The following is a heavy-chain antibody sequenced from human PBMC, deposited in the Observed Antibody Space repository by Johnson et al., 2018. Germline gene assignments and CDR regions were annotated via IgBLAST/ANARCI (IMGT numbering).Heavy chain of an antibody. CDR1: GFTFDDYG. CDR3: ARQDVDTAMVPDYYYYMDV. V-gene: IGHV3-7*01. CDR2: IKQDGSEK. Sequence: VQLVQSGGGLVQPGGSLRLSCAASGFTFDDYGMSWVRQAPGKGLEWVANIKQDGSEKYYVDSVKGRFTISRDNAKNSLYLQMNSLRAEDTAVYYCARQDVDTAMVPDYYYYMDVWGKGTTVTVSS. J-gene: IGHJ6*03. D-gene: IGHD5-18*01.